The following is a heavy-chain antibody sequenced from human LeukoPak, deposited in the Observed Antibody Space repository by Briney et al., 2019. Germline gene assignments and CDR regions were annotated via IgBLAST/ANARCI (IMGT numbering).Heavy chain of an antibody. J-gene: IGHJ5*02. CDR1: GGSISSFY. CDR2: ISYSGSA. CDR3: ARGQLGSGMDDP. V-gene: IGHV4-59*01. D-gene: IGHD3-10*01. Sequence: SETLSLTCTVSGGSISSFYWSWIRQPPGKGLDWIGYISYSGSANYNPSLKSRATILLDTSKNQFSLRLTSVTPADTAVYYCARGQLGSGMDDPWGQGTLVTVSS.